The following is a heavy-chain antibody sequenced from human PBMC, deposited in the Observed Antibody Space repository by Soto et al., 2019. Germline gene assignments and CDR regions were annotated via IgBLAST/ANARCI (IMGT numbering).Heavy chain of an antibody. J-gene: IGHJ3*02. CDR1: GFTFSSYA. Sequence: PGGSLRLSCAASGFTFSSYAMSWVRQAPGKGLEWVSAISGSGGSTYYADSVKGRFTISRDNSKTTLYLKMNSLRDEDTAVYYCVLRRYYYDSSGYYHDAFDIWGQGTMVTVSS. D-gene: IGHD3-22*01. CDR3: VLRRYYYDSSGYYHDAFDI. CDR2: ISGSGGST. V-gene: IGHV3-23*01.